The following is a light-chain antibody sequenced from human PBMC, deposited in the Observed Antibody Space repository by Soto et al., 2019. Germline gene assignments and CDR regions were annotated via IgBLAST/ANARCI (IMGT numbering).Light chain of an antibody. CDR1: QNIARY. V-gene: IGKV1-39*01. CDR2: SAS. CDR3: QQNYEAPRT. Sequence: DIQMTQSPSSLSASVGDRVTVTCRASQNIARYLNWYQQKPGKAPKLLIYSASTLQTGVPSRFSGHESGTDFSLTTSGLQPEDFATYYCQQNYEAPRTFGQGTKLEIK. J-gene: IGKJ2*01.